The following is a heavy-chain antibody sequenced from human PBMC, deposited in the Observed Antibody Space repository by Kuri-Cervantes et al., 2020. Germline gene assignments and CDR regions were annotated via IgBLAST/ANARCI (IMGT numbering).Heavy chain of an antibody. D-gene: IGHD3-22*01. J-gene: IGHJ5*02. Sequence: SETLSLTCAVSGYSISSGYYWSWIRQPPGKGLEWIGYIYYSGSTNYNPSLKSRVTISVDTSKNQFSLKLSSVTAADTAVYYCARVGGSSGYYSYNWFDPWGQGTLVTVSS. CDR2: IYYSGST. V-gene: IGHV4-61*01. CDR1: GYSISSGYY. CDR3: ARVGGSSGYYSYNWFDP.